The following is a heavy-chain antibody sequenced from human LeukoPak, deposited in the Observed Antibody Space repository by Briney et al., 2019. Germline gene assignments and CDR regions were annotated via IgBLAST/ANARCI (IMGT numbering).Heavy chain of an antibody. D-gene: IGHD2-2*02. J-gene: IGHJ2*01. CDR2: IKQDGSEE. Sequence: GGSLRLSCAASGFTFSSNWMAWVRQAPGKGLEWVANIKQDGSEEYYVDSVKGRFTISRDNSKNTLYVQMNSLRAEDTAVYYCANRKIPGWYIDLWGRGTLVTVSS. CDR3: ANRKIPGWYIDL. V-gene: IGHV3-7*05. CDR1: GFTFSSNW.